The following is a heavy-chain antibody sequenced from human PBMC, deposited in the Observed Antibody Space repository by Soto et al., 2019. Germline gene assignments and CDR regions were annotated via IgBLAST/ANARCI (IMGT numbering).Heavy chain of an antibody. CDR1: GGTFSSYT. Sequence: QVQLVQSGAEVKKPGSSVKVSCKASGGTFSSYTISWVRQAPGQGLEWMGRIIPILGMANYAQKFQGRVTITADKSTSTAYMELSSLRSEDTAVYYCARERQDYIWGSYRYHDYWGQGTLVTVSS. D-gene: IGHD3-16*02. J-gene: IGHJ4*02. V-gene: IGHV1-69*08. CDR3: ARERQDYIWGSYRYHDY. CDR2: IIPILGMA.